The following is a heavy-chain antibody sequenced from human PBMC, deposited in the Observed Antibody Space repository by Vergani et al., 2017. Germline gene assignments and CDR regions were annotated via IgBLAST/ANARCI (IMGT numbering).Heavy chain of an antibody. CDR3: ARDRITIFGVAHYYYYGMDV. CDR2: IYYSGST. J-gene: IGHJ6*02. D-gene: IGHD3-3*01. Sequence: QVQLQESGPGLVKPSETLSLTCTVSGGSISSHYWSWIRQPPGKGLEWIGYIYYSGSTNYNPSLKSRVTISVDTSKNQFSLKLSCVTAADTAVYYCARDRITIFGVAHYYYYGMDVWGQGTTVTVSS. V-gene: IGHV4-59*11. CDR1: GGSISSHY.